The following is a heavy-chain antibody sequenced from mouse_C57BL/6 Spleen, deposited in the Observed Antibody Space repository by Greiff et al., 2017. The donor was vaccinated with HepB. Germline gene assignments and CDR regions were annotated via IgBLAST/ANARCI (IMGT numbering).Heavy chain of an antibody. V-gene: IGHV5-17*01. D-gene: IGHD2-4*01. J-gene: IGHJ1*03. CDR1: GFTFSDYG. CDR3: ANPFYDYDWYFDV. Sequence: EVQRVESGGGLVKPGGSLKLSCAASGFTFSDYGMHWVRQAPEKGLEWVAYISSGSSTIYYADTVKGRFTISRDNAKNTLFLQMTSLRSEDTAMYYCANPFYDYDWYFDVWGTGTTVTVSS. CDR2: ISSGSSTI.